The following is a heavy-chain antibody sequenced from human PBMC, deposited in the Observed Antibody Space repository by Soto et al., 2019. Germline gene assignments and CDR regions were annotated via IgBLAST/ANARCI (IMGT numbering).Heavy chain of an antibody. CDR2: IDWDDDK. D-gene: IGHD6-13*01. Sequence: NPTQTYTLTCNFIRFVLRTSGMGVRWIRWLPGKALEWLALIDWDDDKYYSTSLKTRLTISKDTSKNQVVLTMTNMDPVDTATYYCARSSIAAAGTLGWFDPWGQGTLVTVSS. CDR1: RFVLRTSGMG. V-gene: IGHV2-70*01. CDR3: ARSSIAAAGTLGWFDP. J-gene: IGHJ5*02.